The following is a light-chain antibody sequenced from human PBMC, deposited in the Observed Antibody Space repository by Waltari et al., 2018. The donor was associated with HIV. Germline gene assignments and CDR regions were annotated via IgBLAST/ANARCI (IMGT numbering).Light chain of an antibody. CDR3: MQALQTPLT. CDR2: LGS. J-gene: IGKJ4*01. V-gene: IGKV2-28*01. Sequence: DIVMTQSPLSLPVTPGKPASISCRSNQSLLHSNGYNYLDWYLQKSGQSPQLLIYLGSNRASGVPDRFSASGSGTDFTLKISRVEAADVGVYYCMQALQTPLTFGGGTKVEIK. CDR1: QSLLHSNGYNY.